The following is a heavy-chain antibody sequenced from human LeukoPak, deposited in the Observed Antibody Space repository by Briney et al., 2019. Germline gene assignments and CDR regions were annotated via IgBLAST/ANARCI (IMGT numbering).Heavy chain of an antibody. V-gene: IGHV4-59*12. CDR3: ARDLNRRAEFDY. D-gene: IGHD3-10*01. CDR1: GGSISNYY. J-gene: IGHJ4*02. Sequence: PSETLSLICTVSGGSISNYYWSWVRQPPGKGLEWIGYIYDRLRTSYNPSLKSRVTISVDTSKNQFSLKLSSVTAADTAVYYCARDLNRRAEFDYWGQGTPVTVSS. CDR2: IYDRLRT.